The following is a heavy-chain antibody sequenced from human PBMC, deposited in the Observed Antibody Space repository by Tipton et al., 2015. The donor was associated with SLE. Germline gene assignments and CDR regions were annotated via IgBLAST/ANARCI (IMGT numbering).Heavy chain of an antibody. D-gene: IGHD3-22*01. J-gene: IGHJ4*02. CDR3: ARRRYYDSSGYFAY. V-gene: IGHV5-51*01. CDR2: IYPGDSDT. CDR1: YW. Sequence: YWSWFRQRPGKGLEWMGIIYPGDSDTRYSPSFQGQVTISADKSISTAYLQWSSLKASDTAMYYCARRRYYDSSGYFAYWGQGTLGTVAS.